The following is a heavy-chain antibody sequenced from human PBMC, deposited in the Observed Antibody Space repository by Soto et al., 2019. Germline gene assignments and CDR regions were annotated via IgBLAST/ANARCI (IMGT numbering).Heavy chain of an antibody. J-gene: IGHJ4*02. V-gene: IGHV3-66*01. CDR2: IYSGGST. CDR3: ARDQGYSHY. Sequence: EVQLVESGGGLVQPGGSLRLSCAASGFTVSSNYMSWVRQAPGKGLEWVSVIYSGGSTYYADSVKGRFTISRDNSKNTLFRQRNSVRAEDTAVYYCARDQGYSHYWGQGTLVTVSS. D-gene: IGHD5-18*01. CDR1: GFTVSSNY.